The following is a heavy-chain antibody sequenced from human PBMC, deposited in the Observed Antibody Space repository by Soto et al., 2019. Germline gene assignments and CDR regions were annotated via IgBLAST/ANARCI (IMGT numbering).Heavy chain of an antibody. D-gene: IGHD2-15*01. Sequence: QVQLVQSGAEVKRPGASVKVSCKASGYTFTTYYMHLVRQAPGQGLEWLGIINPNGGSTTYAQKFQGRVTMTRDTSTSTVYLELSSRRSEDTAVYYCARAGYCSGGTCFHGNCDYWGQGTLGTVSA. V-gene: IGHV1-46*01. CDR1: GYTFTTYY. CDR2: INPNGGST. J-gene: IGHJ4*02. CDR3: ARAGYCSGGTCFHGNCDY.